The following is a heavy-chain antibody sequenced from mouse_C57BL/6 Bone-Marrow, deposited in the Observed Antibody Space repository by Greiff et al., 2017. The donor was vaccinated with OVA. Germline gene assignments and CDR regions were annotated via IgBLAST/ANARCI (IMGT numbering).Heavy chain of an antibody. D-gene: IGHD1-1*01. CDR1: GYTFTSYW. Sequence: QVQLKQPGTELVKPGASVKLSCKASGYTFTSYWMHWVKQRPGQGLEWIGNINPSNGGTNYNEKFKSKATLTVDKSSSTAYMQLSSLTSEDSAVYYCARNGYGSYWYFDVWGTGTTVTVSS. V-gene: IGHV1-53*01. J-gene: IGHJ1*03. CDR3: ARNGYGSYWYFDV. CDR2: INPSNGGT.